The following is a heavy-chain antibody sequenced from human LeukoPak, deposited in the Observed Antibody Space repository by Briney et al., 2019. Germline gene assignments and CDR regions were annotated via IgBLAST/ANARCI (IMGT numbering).Heavy chain of an antibody. Sequence: GGSLRLSCAASGFTFSSYWMHWGRQAPGKGLVWVSRINSVGSSTSYADSVKGRFTIPRENPKNTLCLHMDSLRAEDTAVYYCAREHRDGEYWASDYWGQGTLVTVSS. CDR2: INSVGSST. D-gene: IGHD4-17*01. J-gene: IGHJ4*02. CDR3: AREHRDGEYWASDY. CDR1: GFTFSSYW. V-gene: IGHV3-74*01.